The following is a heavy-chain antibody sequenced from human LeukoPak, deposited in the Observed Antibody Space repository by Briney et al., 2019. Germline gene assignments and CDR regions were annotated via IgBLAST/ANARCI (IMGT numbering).Heavy chain of an antibody. CDR2: ISATGGYT. CDR1: GFTFSSYA. D-gene: IGHD5-18*01. CDR3: ATLGRGAMVTY. V-gene: IGHV3-23*01. Sequence: PGGSLRLSCAASGFTFSSYAINWVRQAPGKGLEWVSVISATGGYTNYADSVKGRFTISRDNSKNTLYLQMNSLRAEDTAVYYCATLGRGAMVTYWGQGTLVTVSS. J-gene: IGHJ4*02.